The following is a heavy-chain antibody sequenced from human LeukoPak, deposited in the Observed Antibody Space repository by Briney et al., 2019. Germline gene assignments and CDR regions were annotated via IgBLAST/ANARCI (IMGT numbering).Heavy chain of an antibody. J-gene: IGHJ1*01. CDR3: ARAPSEIGGYYPEYFRH. D-gene: IGHD3-22*01. CDR1: GFTFSSYW. V-gene: IGHV3-74*01. CDR2: IKSDGST. Sequence: GGSLRLSCAASGFTFSSYWMHWVRQAPGKGLGWVSRIKSDGSTNYSDSVKGRFTISRDNAKNKGSLEMKSLRAEDTGVYYCARAPSEIGGYYPEYFRHWGQGTLVTVSS.